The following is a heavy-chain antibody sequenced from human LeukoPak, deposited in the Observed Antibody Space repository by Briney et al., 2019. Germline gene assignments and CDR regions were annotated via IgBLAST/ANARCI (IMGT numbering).Heavy chain of an antibody. CDR3: ARGTCSSTSCYALFDY. D-gene: IGHD2-2*01. Sequence: GGSLRLSCVASGFTLSNAWMSWVRQAPGKGLEWVGRIRNKANSYTTEYAASVKGRFTISRDDSKNSMHLQMNSLKTEDTAVYYCARGTCSSTSCYALFDYWGQGTLVTVSS. J-gene: IGHJ4*02. V-gene: IGHV3-72*01. CDR1: GFTLSNAW. CDR2: IRNKANSYTT.